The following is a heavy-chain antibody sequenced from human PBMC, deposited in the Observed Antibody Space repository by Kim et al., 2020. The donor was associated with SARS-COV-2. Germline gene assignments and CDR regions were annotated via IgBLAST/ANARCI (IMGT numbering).Heavy chain of an antibody. V-gene: IGHV3-21*01. CDR3: ASLVVVPAATSDY. J-gene: IGHJ4*02. D-gene: IGHD2-2*01. Sequence: YYADSVKGRFTISSDNAKNSLYLQMNSLRAEDTAVYYCASLVVVPAATSDYWGQGTLVTVSS.